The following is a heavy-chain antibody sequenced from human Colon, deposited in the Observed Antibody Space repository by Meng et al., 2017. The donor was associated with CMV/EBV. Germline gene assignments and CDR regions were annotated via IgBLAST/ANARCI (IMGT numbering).Heavy chain of an antibody. D-gene: IGHD2-15*01. V-gene: IGHV4-59*01. CDR1: GGPISSYY. J-gene: IGHJ3*02. CDR2: IYYSGST. Sequence: SEPLSPTCTASGGPISSYYWSWIRQLPGKGLEWIGYIYYSGSTNYNPSLKSRVTISVDTSKNQFSLNLSSVSAADTAVYYCARSRDIVIVEATQAVFDIWGQGTMVTVSS. CDR3: ARSRDIVIVEATQAVFDI.